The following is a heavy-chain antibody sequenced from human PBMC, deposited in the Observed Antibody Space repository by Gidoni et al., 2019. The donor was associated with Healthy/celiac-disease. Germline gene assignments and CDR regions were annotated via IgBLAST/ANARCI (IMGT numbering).Heavy chain of an antibody. V-gene: IGHV4-34*01. CDR1: GGSFRGYY. J-gene: IGHJ4*02. CDR2: INHSGST. CDR3: ARTYCGGDCGGGHDY. D-gene: IGHD2-21*02. Sequence: QVQLQQWGAGLLKPSETLSLTCAVYGGSFRGYYWSWIRQPPGKGLEWIGEINHSGSTNYNPSLKSRVTISVDTSKNQFSLKLSSVTAADTAVYYCARTYCGGDCGGGHDYWGQGTLVTVSS.